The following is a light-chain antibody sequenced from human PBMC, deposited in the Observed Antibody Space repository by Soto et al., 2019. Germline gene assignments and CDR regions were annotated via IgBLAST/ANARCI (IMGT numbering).Light chain of an antibody. Sequence: EIVLTQSPATLSMSPGERATLSCRASQSVSSIYLAWYQQKPGQAPRLLIYATSSRATGIPDRLSGSGSGTDFTLTISRLEPEDFAVYYCQQYGSSGTFGQGTKVDI. CDR1: QSVSSIY. V-gene: IGKV3-20*01. CDR3: QQYGSSGT. J-gene: IGKJ1*01. CDR2: ATS.